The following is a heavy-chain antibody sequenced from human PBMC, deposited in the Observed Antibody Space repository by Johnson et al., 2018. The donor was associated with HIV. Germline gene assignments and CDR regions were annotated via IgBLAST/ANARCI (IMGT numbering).Heavy chain of an antibody. D-gene: IGHD6-13*01. CDR2: ISYDGSNK. CDR1: GFTFSSYG. Sequence: QVQLVESGGGLVQPGRSLRLSCAASGFTFSSYGMHWVRQAPGKGLEWVTVISYDGSNKYYADSVKGRFTISRDNSKNTLFLQMNSLGPEDTAVYYCAKGRAQHLDGGAFDIWGQGTMVTVSS. CDR3: AKGRAQHLDGGAFDI. J-gene: IGHJ3*02. V-gene: IGHV3-30*18.